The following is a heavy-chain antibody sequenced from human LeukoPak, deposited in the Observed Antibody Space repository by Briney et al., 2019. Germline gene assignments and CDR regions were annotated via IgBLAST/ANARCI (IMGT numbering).Heavy chain of an antibody. CDR1: GSTFSSYT. J-gene: IGHJ4*02. Sequence: GGSLRLSCAASGSTFSSYTMTWVRQAPGKGLEWVSAISRNGDDRYYTDSVKGRFTVSRDTSKNTLYLEMNFVRVDDTAIYYCADENDYLDFWGQGVLVTVSS. CDR3: ADENDYLDF. CDR2: ISRNGDDR. V-gene: IGHV3-23*01.